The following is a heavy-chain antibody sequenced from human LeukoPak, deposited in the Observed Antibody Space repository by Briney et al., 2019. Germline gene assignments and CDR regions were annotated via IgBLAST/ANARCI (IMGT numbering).Heavy chain of an antibody. CDR2: IYYRGST. V-gene: IGHV4-39*01. CDR1: GGSISSSSYY. Sequence: SETLSLTCTVSGGSISSSSYYWGWIRQPPGKGLEWIGSIYYRGSTYYNPSPKSRVTISVDTSNNQFSLKLSSLTAADTAVYYCARSYHYYAYFDYWGQGTLVTVSS. D-gene: IGHD3-22*01. CDR3: ARSYHYYAYFDY. J-gene: IGHJ4*02.